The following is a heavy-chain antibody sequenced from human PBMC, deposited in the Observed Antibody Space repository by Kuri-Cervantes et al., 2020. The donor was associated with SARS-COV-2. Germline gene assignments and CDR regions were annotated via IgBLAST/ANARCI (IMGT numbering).Heavy chain of an antibody. D-gene: IGHD3-22*01. CDR3: ARSTPFRRLVVSSQEGVFEI. Sequence: GSVKVTCKASGYIFTGYYMHWVRQAPGQGVEWMGWSNPNSGGTNYAQKFQGWVTITRDTSISTFYMGLSRLRSDDAAVYYCARSTPFRRLVVSSQEGVFEIWGQGTMVTVSS. J-gene: IGHJ3*02. V-gene: IGHV1-2*04. CDR2: SNPNSGGT. CDR1: GYIFTGYY.